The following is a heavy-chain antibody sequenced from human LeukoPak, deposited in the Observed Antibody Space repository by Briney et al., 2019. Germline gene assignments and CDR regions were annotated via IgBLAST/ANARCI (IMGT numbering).Heavy chain of an antibody. CDR3: ATDSPYYYGPGNSGAFDI. J-gene: IGHJ3*02. CDR2: FDPEDGET. V-gene: IGHV1-24*01. D-gene: IGHD3-10*01. Sequence: GASVTVSCKVSGYTLTELSMHWVRQAPGKGLEWMGGFDPEDGETIYAQKFQGRVTMTEDTSTDTAYMELSSLRSEDTAVYYCATDSPYYYGPGNSGAFDIWGQGTMVTVPS. CDR1: GYTLTELS.